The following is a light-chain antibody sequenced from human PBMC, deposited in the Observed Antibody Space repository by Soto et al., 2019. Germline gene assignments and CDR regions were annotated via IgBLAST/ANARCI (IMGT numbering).Light chain of an antibody. J-gene: IGKJ3*01. Sequence: DIQMTQSPSAMSASLGDRVTITCRASQGISNSLAWFQQKPGRVPKRLIYGASTLQSWAPSRFSGSASGAAFTLTISSLQPEDFATYYCLQYNSYPLTFGPGTKVDIK. CDR1: QGISNS. CDR2: GAS. CDR3: LQYNSYPLT. V-gene: IGKV1-17*03.